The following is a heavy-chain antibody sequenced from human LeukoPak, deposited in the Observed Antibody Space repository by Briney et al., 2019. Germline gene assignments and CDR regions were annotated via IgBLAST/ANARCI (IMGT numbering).Heavy chain of an antibody. D-gene: IGHD3-22*01. CDR2: IDWDDDK. CDR3: ARTVYDSSGYRSFDY. Sequence: SGPTLVNPTQTLTLTCTFSGFSLSTSGMCVSWIRQPPGKALEWLALIDWDDDKYNSTSLKTRLTISKDTSKNQVVLTMTNMDPADTATYYCARTVYDSSGYRSFDYWGQGTLVTVSS. V-gene: IGHV2-70*01. J-gene: IGHJ4*02. CDR1: GFSLSTSGMC.